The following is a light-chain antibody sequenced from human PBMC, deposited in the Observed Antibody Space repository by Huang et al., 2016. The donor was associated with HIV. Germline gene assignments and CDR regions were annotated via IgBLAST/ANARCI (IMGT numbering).Light chain of an antibody. V-gene: IGKV1-NL1*01. CDR1: HGIGNS. Sequence: DIQLTQSPSSLSASVGDRVTITCRASHGIGNSLAWYQQKPEKAPRLLLYATSTLGSGVPSRFSGSGSGTHYTLTINTLQPEDIASYYCQQYHSLPWTFGQGTKVEIK. CDR2: ATS. CDR3: QQYHSLPWT. J-gene: IGKJ1*01.